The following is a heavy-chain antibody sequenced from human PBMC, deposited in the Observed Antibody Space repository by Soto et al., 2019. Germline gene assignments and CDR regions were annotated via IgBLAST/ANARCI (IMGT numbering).Heavy chain of an antibody. CDR2: ISGSGTST. V-gene: IGHV3-23*01. CDR1: GLAFNDYA. D-gene: IGHD6-19*01. Sequence: GGSLRLSCAAAGLAFNDYAMNWVRQAPEKGLEWVSGISGSGTSTSYADSVKGRFTISRDNSKNTLYLQMNSLRAEDTAVYYCAKDQWLVFDDWGQGTLVTVSS. J-gene: IGHJ4*02. CDR3: AKDQWLVFDD.